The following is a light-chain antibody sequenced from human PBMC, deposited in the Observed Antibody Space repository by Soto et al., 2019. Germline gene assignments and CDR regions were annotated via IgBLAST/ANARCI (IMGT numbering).Light chain of an antibody. CDR3: SSFTSSDTLVV. V-gene: IGLV2-14*03. J-gene: IGLJ2*01. CDR1: SSDVGGYNF. Sequence: QSALTQPASVSGSPGQSITISCTGTSSDVGGYNFVSWYQHHPAKAPKLMIYDVSNRPSGVSNRFSGSKSGNTASLTISGLQAEDEAQYYCSSFTSSDTLVVFGGGTKVTVL. CDR2: DVS.